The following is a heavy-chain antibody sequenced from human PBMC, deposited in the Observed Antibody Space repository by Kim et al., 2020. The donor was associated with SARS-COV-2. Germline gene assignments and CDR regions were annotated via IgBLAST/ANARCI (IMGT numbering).Heavy chain of an antibody. D-gene: IGHD6-19*01. J-gene: IGHJ4*02. CDR1: GYTLTELS. V-gene: IGHV1-24*01. Sequence: ASVKVSCKVSGYTLTELSMHWVRQAPGKGLEWMGGFDPEDGETIYAQKFQGRVTMTEDTSTDTAYMELSSLRSEDTAVYYCATNPLGSSGCGYWGQGTLVTVSS. CDR3: ATNPLGSSGCGY. CDR2: FDPEDGET.